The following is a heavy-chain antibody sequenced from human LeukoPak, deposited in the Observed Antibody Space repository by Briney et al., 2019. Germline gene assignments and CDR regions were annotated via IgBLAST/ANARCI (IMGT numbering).Heavy chain of an antibody. CDR3: AKVGTAARITGTTSRYYYYYTDV. CDR1: GFTFTNYG. J-gene: IGHJ6*03. CDR2: ISGSGRST. V-gene: IGHV3-23*01. Sequence: GGSLRLSRAASGFTFTNYGMIWVRQAPGKGLEGVSAISGSGRSTYYADSVKGRFIICRDNSTILLYLQMYSLRAEDTAVHYCAKVGTAARITGTTSRYYYYYTDVWGKGTTVTISS. D-gene: IGHD1-20*01.